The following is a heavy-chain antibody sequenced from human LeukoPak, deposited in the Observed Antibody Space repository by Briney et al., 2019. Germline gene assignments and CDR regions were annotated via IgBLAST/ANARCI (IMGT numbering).Heavy chain of an antibody. Sequence: KTPETLSLTCTVSGGSISSGGYYWSWIRQHPGKGLEWIGYIYYSGSTYYNPSLKSRVTISVDTSKNQFFLNLRSVTAADTAVYYCARGPFPNYYGSGSFELWGQGALVTVSS. CDR1: GGSISSGGYY. D-gene: IGHD3-10*01. CDR2: IYYSGST. J-gene: IGHJ4*02. V-gene: IGHV4-31*03. CDR3: ARGPFPNYYGSGSFEL.